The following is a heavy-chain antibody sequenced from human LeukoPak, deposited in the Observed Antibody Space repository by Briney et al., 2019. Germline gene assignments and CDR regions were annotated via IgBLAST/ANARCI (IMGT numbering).Heavy chain of an antibody. CDR2: ISTSSSYI. J-gene: IGHJ4*02. D-gene: IGHD3/OR15-3a*01. Sequence: PGGSLRLSCAASGYALSTYNMKWVRQAPRKGLEWVSSISTSSSYIYYADSVKGRFTISRDNARNSLYLQMNSLRAEDTAVYYCASEPPGTGYVDYWGQGTLVTVSS. CDR3: ASEPPGTGYVDY. V-gene: IGHV3-21*01. CDR1: GYALSTYN.